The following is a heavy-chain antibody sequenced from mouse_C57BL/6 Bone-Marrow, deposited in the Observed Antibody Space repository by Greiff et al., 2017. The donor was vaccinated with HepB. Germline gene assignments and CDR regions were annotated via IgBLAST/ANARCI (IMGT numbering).Heavy chain of an antibody. J-gene: IGHJ3*01. Sequence: VQLQQSGPELVKPGASVKISCKASGYTFTDYYMNWVKQSHGKSLEWIGDINPNNGGTSYNQKFKGKATLTVDKSSSTAYMELRSLTSEDSAVYYCARGEDYGSSYRAWFAYWGQGTLVTVSA. D-gene: IGHD1-1*01. V-gene: IGHV1-26*01. CDR2: INPNNGGT. CDR3: ARGEDYGSSYRAWFAY. CDR1: GYTFTDYY.